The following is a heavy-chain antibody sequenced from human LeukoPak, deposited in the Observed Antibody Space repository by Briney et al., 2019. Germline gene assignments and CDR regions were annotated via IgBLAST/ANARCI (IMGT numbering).Heavy chain of an antibody. Sequence: ASVKVACKASGYSFSNYGISWLRQAPGQGLEWMGWISPNNGNTHYAQKLQGRVTMTTDTSTSTAYMELRSLRSDDTAVYYCARDPVYGSGSYPRDYWGQGTLVTVSS. CDR3: ARDPVYGSGSYPRDY. V-gene: IGHV1-18*01. CDR1: GYSFSNYG. CDR2: ISPNNGNT. D-gene: IGHD3-10*01. J-gene: IGHJ4*02.